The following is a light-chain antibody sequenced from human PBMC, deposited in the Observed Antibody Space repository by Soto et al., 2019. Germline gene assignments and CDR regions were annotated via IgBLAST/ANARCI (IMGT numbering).Light chain of an antibody. CDR2: AAS. V-gene: IGKV1-39*01. Sequence: DIQMTQSPSSLSASVGDRVTITCRASQSISSYLNWYQQKPGKAPKLLIYAASSLQSGVPSRFSSSGSGTDFTLTISSLQPEDFATYSCQQSYSTPTFGQGTKLEIK. CDR3: QQSYSTPT. J-gene: IGKJ2*01. CDR1: QSISSY.